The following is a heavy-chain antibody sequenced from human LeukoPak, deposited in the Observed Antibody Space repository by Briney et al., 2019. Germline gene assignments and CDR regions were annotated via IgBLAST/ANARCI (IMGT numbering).Heavy chain of an antibody. CDR2: IYSSGST. J-gene: IGHJ6*03. CDR3: TRGGYSTPYFYYMDV. CDR1: GGSIRNYY. V-gene: IGHV4-4*07. Sequence: SETPSLICTVSGGSIRNYYWSWIRQPAGKGLEWIGRIYSSGSTSYNPSLKSRVTMSVDTSRNQFSLRLSSVTAADTAVYYCTRGGYSTPYFYYMDVWGKGTTVTVSS. D-gene: IGHD5-12*01.